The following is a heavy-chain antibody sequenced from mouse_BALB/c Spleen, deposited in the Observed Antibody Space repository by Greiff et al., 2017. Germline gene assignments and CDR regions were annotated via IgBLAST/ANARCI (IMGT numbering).Heavy chain of an antibody. CDR2: INPSTGYT. V-gene: IGHV1-7*01. D-gene: IGHD1-1*01. CDR1: GYTFTSYW. CDR3: ARGSYYYGSSRFDY. J-gene: IGHJ2*01. Sequence: VQLQQSGADLAKPGASVKMSCKASGYTFTSYWMHWVKQRPGQGLEWIGYINPSTGYTEYNQKFKDKATLTADKSSSTAYMQLSSLTSEDSAVYYCARGSYYYGSSRFDYWGQGTTLTVSS.